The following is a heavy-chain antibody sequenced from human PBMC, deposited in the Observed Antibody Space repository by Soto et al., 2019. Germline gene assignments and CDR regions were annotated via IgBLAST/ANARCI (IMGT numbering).Heavy chain of an antibody. Sequence: NLLESGGGLVKPGGSLRLSCEGSGFLFSHYYMSWIRQGPEKRLELVAYISSNSTAFYYADSVKGRFTVSKDDAKKSVFLQMTSVTSYDTATYYCATGDWSRTNNFDTWGQGTQVIVSA. CDR2: ISSNSTAF. CDR3: ATGDWSRTNNFDT. V-gene: IGHV3-11*01. D-gene: IGHD2-2*01. CDR1: GFLFSHYY. J-gene: IGHJ5*02.